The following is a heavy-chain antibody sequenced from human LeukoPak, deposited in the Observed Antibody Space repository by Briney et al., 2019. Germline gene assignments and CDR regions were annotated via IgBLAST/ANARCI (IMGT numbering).Heavy chain of an antibody. J-gene: IGHJ3*02. CDR2: ISYDGSNK. V-gene: IGHV3-30*09. CDR1: GFTFSSYA. D-gene: IGHD6-6*01. Sequence: GRSLRLSCAASGFTFSSYAMHWVRQAPGKGLEWVAVISYDGSNKYYADSVKGRFAISRDNSKNTLYLQMNSLRAEDTAVYYCARDDKKYSSSSPGAFDIWGQGTMVTVSS. CDR3: ARDDKKYSSSSPGAFDI.